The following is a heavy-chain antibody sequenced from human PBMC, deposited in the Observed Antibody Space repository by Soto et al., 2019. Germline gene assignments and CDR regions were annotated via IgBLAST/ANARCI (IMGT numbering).Heavy chain of an antibody. J-gene: IGHJ4*02. D-gene: IGHD3-3*01. CDR1: GLTFSNYY. CDR2: ISGSSTDT. Sequence: QVHLMESGGGLVKPGGSLRLSCAASGLTFSNYYMSWIRQAPGKGLESLSYISGSSTDTNYADSVKGRFTISRDNTKNSLYLQMNSLRVEDTAVYYCATGPRRLSDWGQGTLVIVSS. V-gene: IGHV3-11*05. CDR3: ATGPRRLSD.